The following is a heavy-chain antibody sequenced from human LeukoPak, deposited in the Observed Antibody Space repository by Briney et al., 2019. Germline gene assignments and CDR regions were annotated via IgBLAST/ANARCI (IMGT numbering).Heavy chain of an antibody. D-gene: IGHD3-10*01. CDR3: ARGLWFGELRT. V-gene: IGHV4-34*01. CDR2: INHSGST. Sequence: PSETLSLTCAVYGGSFSGYYWSWIRQTPGKGLEWIGEINHSGSTNYNPSLKSRVTISVDTSKDQFSLKLSSVTAADTAVYYCARGLWFGELRTWGQGTMVTVSS. CDR1: GGSFSGYY. J-gene: IGHJ3*01.